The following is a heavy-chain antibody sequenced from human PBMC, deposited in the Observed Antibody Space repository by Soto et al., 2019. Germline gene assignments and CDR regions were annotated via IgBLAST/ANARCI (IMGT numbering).Heavy chain of an antibody. J-gene: IGHJ5*02. CDR3: ARVIIVAGTHWFDP. Sequence: PGGSLRLSCAASGFTFSSYWMSWVRQAPGKGLEWVANIKQDGSEKYYVDSVKGRFTISRDNAKNSLYLQMNSLRAEDTAVYYCARVIIVAGTHWFDPWGQGTLVTVSS. D-gene: IGHD2-15*01. V-gene: IGHV3-7*03. CDR1: GFTFSSYW. CDR2: IKQDGSEK.